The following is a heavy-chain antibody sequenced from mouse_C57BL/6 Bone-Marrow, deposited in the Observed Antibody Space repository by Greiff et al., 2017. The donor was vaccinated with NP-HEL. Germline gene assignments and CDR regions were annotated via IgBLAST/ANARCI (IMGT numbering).Heavy chain of an antibody. J-gene: IGHJ1*03. CDR1: GYTFTSYW. V-gene: IGHV1-53*01. CDR3: ARLPLYYGSSYWYFDV. D-gene: IGHD1-1*01. Sequence: VQLQQPGTELVKPGASVKLSCKASGYTFTSYWMHWVKQRPGQGLEWIGNINPSNGGTNYNEKFKSKATLTVEKSSSTAYMQLSSLTSEDSAVYYCARLPLYYGSSYWYFDVWGTGTTVTVSS. CDR2: INPSNGGT.